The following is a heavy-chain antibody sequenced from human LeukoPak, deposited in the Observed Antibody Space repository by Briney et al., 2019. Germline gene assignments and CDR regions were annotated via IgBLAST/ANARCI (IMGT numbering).Heavy chain of an antibody. CDR3: ARLCSGGSCFRDY. D-gene: IGHD2-15*01. Sequence: SETLSLTCAVYGGSFSGYYWSWIRQPPGKGLEWIGEINHSGSTNYNPSLKSRVTIPVDTSKNQFSLKLSSVTAADTAVYYCARLCSGGSCFRDYWGQGTLVTVSS. V-gene: IGHV4-34*01. J-gene: IGHJ4*02. CDR2: INHSGST. CDR1: GGSFSGYY.